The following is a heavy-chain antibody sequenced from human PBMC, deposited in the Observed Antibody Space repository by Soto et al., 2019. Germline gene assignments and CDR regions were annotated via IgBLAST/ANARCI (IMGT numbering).Heavy chain of an antibody. CDR2: IYYSGST. J-gene: IGHJ4*02. D-gene: IGHD3-16*02. CDR1: GGSISSGGYY. Sequence: ASETLSLTCTVSGGSISSGGYYWSWIRQHPGKGLEWIGYIYYSGSTYYNPSLKSRVTISVDTSKNQFSLKLSSVTAADTAVYYCASTVITFGGVIVITSYYFDYWGQGTLVTVSS. CDR3: ASTVITFGGVIVITSYYFDY. V-gene: IGHV4-31*03.